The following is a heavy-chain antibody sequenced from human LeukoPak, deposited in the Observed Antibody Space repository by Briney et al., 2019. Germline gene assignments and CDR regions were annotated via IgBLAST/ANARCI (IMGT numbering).Heavy chain of an antibody. CDR1: GFTFRGYW. J-gene: IGHJ6*03. CDR3: TGGSDKVLSGEYYYYMDV. CDR2: INQHGSQK. D-gene: IGHD2/OR15-2a*01. V-gene: IGHV3-7*01. Sequence: GGSLRLSCAPSGFTFRGYWMSWVRQAPGKGLEWVANINQHGSQKFYVDSVKGRLTISRDSAKNSLALQMHSLRAEDTAVYYCTGGSDKVLSGEYYYYMDVWGTGTTVTVSS.